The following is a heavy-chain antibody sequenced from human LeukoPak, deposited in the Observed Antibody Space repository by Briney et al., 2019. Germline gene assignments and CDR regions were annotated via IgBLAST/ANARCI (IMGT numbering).Heavy chain of an antibody. J-gene: IGHJ4*02. CDR1: GFNFNSYS. CDR2: ISSRSRTI. Sequence: PGGSLRLSCAASGFNFNSYSMNWLRQAPGKGLEWVSYISSRSRTIYYADSVKGRFTISRDNAKNSLYLQMNSLRAEDTAVYYCARDGSGRVPEMSAPDYWGQGTLVTVSS. D-gene: IGHD3-10*01. CDR3: ARDGSGRVPEMSAPDY. V-gene: IGHV3-48*01.